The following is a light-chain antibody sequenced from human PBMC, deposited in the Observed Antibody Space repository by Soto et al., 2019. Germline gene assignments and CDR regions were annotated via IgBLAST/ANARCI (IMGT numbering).Light chain of an antibody. Sequence: QSALTQPASVSGSPGQSITISCTGTSSDVGGYNSVSWYQQHPGKAPKLMIYEVSHRPSGVSNRFSGSQSANTASPTISGLQAEDEADYYCSSFTTSTTYVFGTGTKVTV. CDR3: SSFTTSTTYV. CDR2: EVS. J-gene: IGLJ1*01. V-gene: IGLV2-14*01. CDR1: SSDVGGYNS.